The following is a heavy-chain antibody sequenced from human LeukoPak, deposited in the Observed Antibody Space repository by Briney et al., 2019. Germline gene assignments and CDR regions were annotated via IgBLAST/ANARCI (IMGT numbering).Heavy chain of an antibody. D-gene: IGHD2-8*02. V-gene: IGHV3-30*04. CDR3: ARDGGYTGGWSYGAGDY. Sequence: GGSLRLSCAASGFTFSAYVMHWVRQAPGKGLECVAVISNDGNEKYYADSVKGRFSISRDNSKNTLYLQMSSLRTEDAAVYYCARDGGYTGGWSYGAGDYWGQGTLVTVSS. CDR1: GFTFSAYV. J-gene: IGHJ4*01. CDR2: ISNDGNEK.